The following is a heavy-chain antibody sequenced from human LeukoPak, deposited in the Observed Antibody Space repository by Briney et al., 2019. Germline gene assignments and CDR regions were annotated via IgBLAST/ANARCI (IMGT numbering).Heavy chain of an antibody. J-gene: IGHJ4*02. CDR1: GFTFSSYS. D-gene: IGHD6-19*01. Sequence: GGSLRLSCAASGFTFSSYSMNWVRQAPGKGLEWVSSISDSSGYIYYSDSLKGRFTISRDNAKNSLYLQMNSLRAEDTAVYYCARDPGLAYFDYWGQGTLVTVSS. CDR3: ARDPGLAYFDY. CDR2: ISDSSGYI. V-gene: IGHV3-21*01.